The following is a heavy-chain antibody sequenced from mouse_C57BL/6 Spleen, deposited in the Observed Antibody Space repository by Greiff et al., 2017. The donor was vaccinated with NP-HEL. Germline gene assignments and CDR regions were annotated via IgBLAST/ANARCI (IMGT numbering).Heavy chain of an antibody. V-gene: IGHV1-63*01. CDR3: ARLYSDYAGGYFDS. CDR1: GYTFTNYW. D-gene: IGHD2-4*01. Sequence: VQLQESGAELVRPGTSVKMSCKASGYTFTNYWIGWAKQRPGHGLEWIGDIYPGGGYTNYNEKFKGKATLTADKSSSTAYMQFSSLTSEDSAIYYCARLYSDYAGGYFDSWGQGTTLTVSS. J-gene: IGHJ2*01. CDR2: IYPGGGYT.